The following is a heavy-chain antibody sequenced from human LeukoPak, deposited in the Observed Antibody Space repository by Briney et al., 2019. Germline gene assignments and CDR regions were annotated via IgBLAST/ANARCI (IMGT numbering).Heavy chain of an antibody. D-gene: IGHD3-10*01. CDR3: AKVLLRESSVVRGVHYFDY. V-gene: IGHV3-23*01. CDR1: GFTFSSYA. Sequence: GGSLRLSCAASGFTFSSYAMSWVRRAPGKGLEWVSAISGSGGSTYYADSVKGRFTISRDNSKNTLYLQMNSLRAEDTAVYYCAKVLLRESSVVRGVHYFDYWGQGTLVTVSS. J-gene: IGHJ4*02. CDR2: ISGSGGST.